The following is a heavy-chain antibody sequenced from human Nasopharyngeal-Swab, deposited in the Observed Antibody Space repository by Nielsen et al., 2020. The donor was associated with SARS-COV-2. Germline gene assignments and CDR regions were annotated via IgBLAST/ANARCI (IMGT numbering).Heavy chain of an antibody. CDR1: GGSFSGYY. CDR3: ARGLRFLEWLFDY. V-gene: IGHV4-34*01. Sequence: GSLRLSCAVYGGSFSGYYWSWIRQPPGKGLEWIGEINHGGSTNYNPSLKSRVTISVDTSKNQFSLKLSSVTAADTAVYYCARGLRFLEWLFDYWGQGTLVTVSS. D-gene: IGHD3-3*01. J-gene: IGHJ4*02. CDR2: INHGGST.